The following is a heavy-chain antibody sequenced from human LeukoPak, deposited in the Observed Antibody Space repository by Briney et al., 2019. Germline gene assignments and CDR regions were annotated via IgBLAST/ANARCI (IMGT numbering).Heavy chain of an antibody. CDR2: INPNSGGT. D-gene: IGHD1-26*01. CDR1: GYTFTGYY. CDR3: ARGRGSGSHYYYYYMDV. V-gene: IGHV1-2*02. J-gene: IGHJ6*03. Sequence: ASVRVSCKASGYTFTGYYMHWVRQAPGQGLEWMGWINPNSGGTNYAQKFQGRVTMTRDTSISTAYMELSRLRSDDTAVYYCARGRGSGSHYYYYYMDVWGKGTTATVSS.